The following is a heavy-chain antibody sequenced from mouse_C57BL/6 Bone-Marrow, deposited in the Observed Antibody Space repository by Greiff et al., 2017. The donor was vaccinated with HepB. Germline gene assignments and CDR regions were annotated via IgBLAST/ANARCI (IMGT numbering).Heavy chain of an antibody. CDR3: TTTNYGSSYAMDY. CDR1: GFNIKDDY. J-gene: IGHJ4*01. D-gene: IGHD1-1*01. Sequence: EVKLVESGAELVRPGASVKLSCTASGFNIKDDYMHWVKQRPEQGLEWIGWIDPENGDTEYASKFQGKATITADTSSNTAYLQLSSLTSEDTAVYYCTTTNYGSSYAMDYWGQGTSVTVSS. V-gene: IGHV14-4*01. CDR2: IDPENGDT.